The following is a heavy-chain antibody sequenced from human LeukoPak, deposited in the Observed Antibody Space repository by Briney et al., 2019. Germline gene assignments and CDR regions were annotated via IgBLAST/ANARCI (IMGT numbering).Heavy chain of an antibody. V-gene: IGHV3-21*01. CDR1: GFTFSDYW. J-gene: IGHJ3*02. D-gene: IGHD4-17*01. CDR2: ISSSSSYI. Sequence: KSGGSLRLSCAGSGFTFSDYWMNWVRQAPGKGLEWVSSISSSSSYIYYADSVEGRFTISRDNAKNSLYLQMNSLRAEDTAVYYCARDHYGDPSGAFDIWGQGTMVTVSS. CDR3: ARDHYGDPSGAFDI.